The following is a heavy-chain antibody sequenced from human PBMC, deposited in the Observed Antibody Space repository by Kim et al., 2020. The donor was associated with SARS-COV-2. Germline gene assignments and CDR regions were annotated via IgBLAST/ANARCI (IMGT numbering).Heavy chain of an antibody. CDR1: GFTFSDYY. CDR3: ARVGYDYVWGSYRDYYYYYGMDA. D-gene: IGHD3-16*02. J-gene: IGHJ6*02. Sequence: GGSLRLSCAASGFTFSDYYMSWIRQAPGKGLEWVSDISSSSSYTNYADSVKGRFTISRDNAKNSLYLQMNSLRAEDTAVYYCARVGYDYVWGSYRDYYYYYGMDAWGQGTTGTASS. V-gene: IGHV3-11*05. CDR2: ISSSSSYT.